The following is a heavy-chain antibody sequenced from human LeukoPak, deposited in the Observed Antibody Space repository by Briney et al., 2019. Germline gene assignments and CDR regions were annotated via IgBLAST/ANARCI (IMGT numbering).Heavy chain of an antibody. Sequence: PSETLSLTCAVSGGSISSGGYSWSWIRQPPGKGLEWIGYIYHSGSTYYNPSLKSRVTISVDRSKNQFSLKLSSVTAADTAVYYCARDAYYYGSGEGSRAAFDIWGQGTMVTVSS. CDR2: IYHSGST. J-gene: IGHJ3*02. CDR3: ARDAYYYGSGEGSRAAFDI. CDR1: GGSISSGGYS. V-gene: IGHV4-30-2*01. D-gene: IGHD3-10*01.